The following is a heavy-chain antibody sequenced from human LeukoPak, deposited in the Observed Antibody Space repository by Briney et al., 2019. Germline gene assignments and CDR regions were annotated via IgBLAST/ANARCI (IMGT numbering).Heavy chain of an antibody. CDR3: AREGASQDVRGFDY. D-gene: IGHD3-10*02. J-gene: IGHJ4*02. CDR1: GYSVSNSRVY. Sequence: SETLSLTCSVSGYSVSNSRVYWGWIRQTPGEGPEWIGSIYNSGRSYYESSLESRVTISVDTTKNQFSLKSTSVAAADTALYYCAREGASQDVRGFDYWGQGTQVTVSS. V-gene: IGHV4-38-2*02. CDR2: IYNSGRS.